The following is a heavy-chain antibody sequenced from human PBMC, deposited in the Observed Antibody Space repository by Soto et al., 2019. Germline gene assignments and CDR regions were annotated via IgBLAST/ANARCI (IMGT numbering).Heavy chain of an antibody. D-gene: IGHD6-6*01. CDR3: AXTPLPFSSSSYTNWFDP. CDR2: IYWNDDK. Sequence: SGPTLVNPTQTLTLTCSFSGFSLSTSGVGVGWSRQPPGKALEWLALIYWNDDKRYSPSLKSRLTITKDTSKNQVVLTMTNMDPVDTATYYCAXTPLPFSSSSYTNWFDPWGQGTLVTVSS. V-gene: IGHV2-5*01. J-gene: IGHJ5*02. CDR1: GFSLSTSGVG.